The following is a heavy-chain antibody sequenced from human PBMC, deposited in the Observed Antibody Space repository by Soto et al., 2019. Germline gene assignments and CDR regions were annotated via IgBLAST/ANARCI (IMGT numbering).Heavy chain of an antibody. CDR1: GGSFIGYY. CDR3: ARVKGSYDFWSGPRPGRSYYYYYYMDV. V-gene: IGHV4-34*01. CDR2: INHSRST. Sequence: SETLSLTCAVYGGSFIGYYWSWILQPPGKGLEWIGEINHSRSTNYNPSLKSRVTISVDTSKNQFSLKLSSVTAADTAVYYCARVKGSYDFWSGPRPGRSYYYYYYMDVWGKGTTVTVSS. D-gene: IGHD3-3*01. J-gene: IGHJ6*03.